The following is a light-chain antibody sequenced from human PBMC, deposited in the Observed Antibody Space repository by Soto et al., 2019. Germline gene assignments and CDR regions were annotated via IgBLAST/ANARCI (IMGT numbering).Light chain of an antibody. CDR1: SSNIGAGYD. CDR3: PFLYRSLGGFS. CDR2: GNS. Sequence: QSVLTQPPSVSGAPGQRVTISCTGSSSNIGAGYDVHWYQQLPGTAPKLLIYGNSNRPSGVPDRFSGSKSGTSASLAITGVQGEEEAYYYWPFLYRSLGGFSFGTGTKLTVL. V-gene: IGLV1-40*01. J-gene: IGLJ1*01.